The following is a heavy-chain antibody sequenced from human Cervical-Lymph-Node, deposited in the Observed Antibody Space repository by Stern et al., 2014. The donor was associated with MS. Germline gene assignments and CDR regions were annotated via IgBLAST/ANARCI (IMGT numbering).Heavy chain of an antibody. J-gene: IGHJ4*02. Sequence: QLLQSGGDMVQPGRSLRLSCAASGFTFRRSAMNWVRQAPGRGLEWVAAVSYDGINEYYADSVKGRFTISRDNSMNTVSLQMNGLRPDDSAVYYCARSSGWFFYWGQGTLVTVSS. CDR2: VSYDGINE. CDR1: GFTFRRSA. V-gene: IGHV3-30-3*01. D-gene: IGHD6-19*01. CDR3: ARSSGWFFY.